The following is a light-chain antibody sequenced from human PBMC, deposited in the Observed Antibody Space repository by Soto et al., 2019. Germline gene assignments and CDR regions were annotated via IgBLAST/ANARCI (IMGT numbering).Light chain of an antibody. J-gene: IGLJ2*01. V-gene: IGLV1-44*01. Sequence: QSVLTQPPSASGTPGQRVTISCSGSSSNIGSNTVNWYQQLPGTAPKLLIYSNNQRPSGVPDRFSGSKSGTSASLAISGLQAEDEADYYCQSYDSILSGVVFGGGTKVTVL. CDR3: QSYDSILSGVV. CDR2: SNN. CDR1: SSNIGSNT.